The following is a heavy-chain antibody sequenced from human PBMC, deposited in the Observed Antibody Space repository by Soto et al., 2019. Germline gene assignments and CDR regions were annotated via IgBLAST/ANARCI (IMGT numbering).Heavy chain of an antibody. J-gene: IGHJ6*02. CDR2: IYYSGST. CDR1: GGSISSGGYY. D-gene: IGHD6-19*01. V-gene: IGHV4-31*03. Sequence: SETLSLTCTVSGGSISSGGYYWSWIRQHPGKGLEWIGYIYYSGSTYYNPSLKSRVTISVDTSKNQFSLKLSSVTAADTAVYYCARDDSSVSYYYYGMDVWGQGTTVTVSS. CDR3: ARDDSSVSYYYYGMDV.